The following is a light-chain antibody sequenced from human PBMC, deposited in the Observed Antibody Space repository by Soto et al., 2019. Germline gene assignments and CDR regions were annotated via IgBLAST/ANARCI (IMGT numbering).Light chain of an antibody. Sequence: DIVMTQSPDSLAVSLGERATINCKSSQTVLYNSNNKNYLAWYQQKPRQPPKLLISWASTRESVVPDRFSGSGSGTDFTLTISSLQAEDVAVYYCQQFYSTPRTFGQGTKVEVK. V-gene: IGKV4-1*01. CDR2: WAS. CDR3: QQFYSTPRT. CDR1: QTVLYNSNNKNY. J-gene: IGKJ1*01.